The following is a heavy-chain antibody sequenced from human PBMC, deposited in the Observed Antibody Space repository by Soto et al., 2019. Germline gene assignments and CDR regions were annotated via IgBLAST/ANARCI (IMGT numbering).Heavy chain of an antibody. V-gene: IGHV3-21*01. CDR1: GFTFSSYS. CDR3: ARSPVEIVATSLYWFDS. D-gene: IGHD5-12*01. J-gene: IGHJ5*01. CDR2: ISSSSTYI. Sequence: WGSLRLSCAASGFTFSSYSMNWVRQAPGKGLEWVSSISSSSTYIYYADSVKGRFTISRDNAKNSLYLQMNSLRVEDTAVYYCARSPVEIVATSLYWFDSWGQGTLVTVSS.